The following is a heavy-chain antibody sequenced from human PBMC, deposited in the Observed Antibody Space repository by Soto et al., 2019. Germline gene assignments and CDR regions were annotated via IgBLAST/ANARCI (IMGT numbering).Heavy chain of an antibody. CDR3: AREGGCSSTRCYYAATNYYYYYYMDV. D-gene: IGHD2-2*01. J-gene: IGHJ6*03. Sequence: ESGGGLVQPGGSLRLSCAASGFTFSSYSMNWVRQAPGKGLEWVSYISSSSSTIYYADSVKGRFTISRDNAKNSLYLQMNSLRAEDTAVYYCAREGGCSSTRCYYAATNYYYYYYMDVWGKGTTVTVSS. CDR1: GFTFSSYS. CDR2: ISSSSSTI. V-gene: IGHV3-48*01.